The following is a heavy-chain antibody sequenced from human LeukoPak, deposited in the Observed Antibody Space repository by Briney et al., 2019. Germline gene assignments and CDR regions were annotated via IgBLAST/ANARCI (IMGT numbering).Heavy chain of an antibody. Sequence: SQTLSLTCTVSGGSISSGDYYWSWIRQPPGTGLEWIGYIYYSGSTYYNPSLKSRVTIAVDTSKNQFSLKLSSVTAADTAVYYCARGGAEWPFDYWGQGTLVTVSS. V-gene: IGHV4-30-4*01. D-gene: IGHD3-3*01. CDR1: GGSISSGDYY. J-gene: IGHJ4*02. CDR2: IYYSGST. CDR3: ARGGAEWPFDY.